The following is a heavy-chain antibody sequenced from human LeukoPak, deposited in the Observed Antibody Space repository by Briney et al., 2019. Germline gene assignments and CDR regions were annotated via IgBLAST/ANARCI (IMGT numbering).Heavy chain of an antibody. CDR3: ARELSSSWFDY. J-gene: IGHJ4*02. CDR1: GGSISTSNYY. Sequence: SETLSLTCAVSGGSISTSNYYWGWIRQPPGKGLEWIGNIFYSGSTYYSPSLRSRVTMSVDTSKNQFSLKLSSVTAADTAVYYCARELSSSWFDYWGQGTLVTVSS. V-gene: IGHV4-39*07. D-gene: IGHD6-13*01. CDR2: IFYSGST.